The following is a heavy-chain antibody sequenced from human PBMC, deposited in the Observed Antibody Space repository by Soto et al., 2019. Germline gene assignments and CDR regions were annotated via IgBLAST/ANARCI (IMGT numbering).Heavy chain of an antibody. CDR2: IIPIFGTA. D-gene: IGHD3-22*01. CDR3: ARSYYYDSSGYDY. J-gene: IGHJ4*02. Sequence: SVKVSCKTSGGAFSGYGISWVRQAPGQGLEWMGGIIPIFGTANYAQKFQGRVTITADESTSTAYMELSSLRSEDTAVYYCARSYYYDSSGYDYWGQGTLVTVSS. CDR1: GGAFSGYG. V-gene: IGHV1-69*13.